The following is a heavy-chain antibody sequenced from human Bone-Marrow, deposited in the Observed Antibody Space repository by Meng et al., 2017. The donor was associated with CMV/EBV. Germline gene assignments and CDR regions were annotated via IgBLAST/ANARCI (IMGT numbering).Heavy chain of an antibody. CDR1: GDSVSANSAV. CDR2: TYFRSKWYD. V-gene: IGHV6-1*01. J-gene: IGHJ3*02. CDR3: AREKAGSFDI. Sequence: SYVISGDSVSANSAVWNWIRQSPSRGLEWLGRTYFRSKWYDYYAVSVKSRIAINPDTSKNQFSLQLNSVTPEDTAVYYCAREKAGSFDIWGQGTMVTVSS.